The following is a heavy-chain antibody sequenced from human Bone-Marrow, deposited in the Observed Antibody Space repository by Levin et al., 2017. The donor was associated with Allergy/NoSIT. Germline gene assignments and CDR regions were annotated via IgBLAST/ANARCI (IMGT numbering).Heavy chain of an antibody. CDR2: MHYNGRT. J-gene: IGHJ4*02. D-gene: IGHD1-14*01. CDR3: ARHGGARYRTTGVAFL. Sequence: SETLSLTCSVSGASVKDDHWSWVRQPPGKGLEWIGYMHYNGRTSYSPSLKTRLIIIIDTSNNQFSLKLSSVTAADTAIYYCARHGGARYRTTGVAFLWGPGKLVTVSP. CDR1: GASVKDDH. V-gene: IGHV4-59*08.